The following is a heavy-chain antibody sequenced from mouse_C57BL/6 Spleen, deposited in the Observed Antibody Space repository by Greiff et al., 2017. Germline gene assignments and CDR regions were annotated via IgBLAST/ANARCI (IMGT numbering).Heavy chain of an antibody. CDR3: ARSRGGYAMDY. V-gene: IGHV1-80*01. CDR1: GYAFSSYW. J-gene: IGHJ4*01. Sequence: QVQLQQSGAELVKPGASVKISCKASGYAFSSYWMNWVKQRPGKGLEWIGQIYPGDGDTNYNGKFKGKATLTAAKSASTAYMQLSSLTSEDSAVYFCARSRGGYAMDYWGQGTSVTVSS. CDR2: IYPGDGDT.